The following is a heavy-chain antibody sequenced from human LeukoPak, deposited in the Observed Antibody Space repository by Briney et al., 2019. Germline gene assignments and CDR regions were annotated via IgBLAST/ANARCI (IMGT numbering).Heavy chain of an antibody. CDR1: GYTFTGYY. V-gene: IGHV1-2*04. J-gene: IGHJ4*02. D-gene: IGHD6-13*01. CDR3: ARAGPYSSSWYWYFDY. CDR2: INPNSGGT. Sequence: ASVKVSCKASGYTFTGYYMHWVRQAPGQGLEWMGWINPNSGGTNYAQKFQGWVTMTRDTSISTAYMELSRLRSDDTAVYYCARAGPYSSSWYWYFDYWGQGTLVTVSS.